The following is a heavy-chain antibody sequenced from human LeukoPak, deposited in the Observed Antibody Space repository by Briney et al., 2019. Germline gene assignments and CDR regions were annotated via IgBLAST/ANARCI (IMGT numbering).Heavy chain of an antibody. J-gene: IGHJ4*02. D-gene: IGHD2-8*01. CDR1: GFTFSSYA. Sequence: GGSLRLSCAASGFTFSSYAMHWVRQAPGKGLEWVAVISYDGSNKYYADSVKGRFTISRDSSKNTLYLQMNSLRAEDTAVYYCARDTDVGYCTNGVCYTFDYWGQGTLVTVSS. CDR3: ARDTDVGYCTNGVCYTFDY. CDR2: ISYDGSNK. V-gene: IGHV3-30-3*01.